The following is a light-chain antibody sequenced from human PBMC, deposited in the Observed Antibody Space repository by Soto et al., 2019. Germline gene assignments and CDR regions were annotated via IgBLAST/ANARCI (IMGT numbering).Light chain of an antibody. CDR3: QKYNTAPLT. Sequence: DIQMTQSPSSLSASKGDRVTITCRASQGIASYLAWYQQKPGQAPKLLIYGASTLQSGVPSRFSGRGSGTDFTLFISSLQPEDVATYYCQKYNTAPLTFGGGTTVEI. J-gene: IGKJ4*01. CDR2: GAS. V-gene: IGKV1-27*01. CDR1: QGIASY.